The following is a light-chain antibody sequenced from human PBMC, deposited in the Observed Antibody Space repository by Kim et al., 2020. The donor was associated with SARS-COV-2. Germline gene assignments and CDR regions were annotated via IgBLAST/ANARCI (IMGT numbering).Light chain of an antibody. CDR2: HVT. J-gene: IGLJ3*02. CDR1: SGDIGAYDY. V-gene: IGLV2-14*04. Sequence: GQSITISCTGTSGDIGAYDYVSWCQQHPGKAPKLMIFHVTKRPSGVSSRFSGSKSANTASLTISGLQAEDEADYYCSSYTNSDSWVFGGGTKVTVL. CDR3: SSYTNSDSWV.